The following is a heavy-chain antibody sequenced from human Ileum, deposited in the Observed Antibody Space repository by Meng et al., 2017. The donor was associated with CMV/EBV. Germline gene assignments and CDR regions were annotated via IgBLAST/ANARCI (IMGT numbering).Heavy chain of an antibody. J-gene: IGHJ4*02. CDR2: ISWSGTSI. V-gene: IGHV3-21*06. CDR3: ARDLGGSVRGGDK. CDR1: GFIFNNYV. Sequence: GGSLRLSCAASGFIFNNYVMNWVRQAPGKGLEWVSSISWSGTSIYYSDSVRGRFTISRDNSDNSLYLHMDNLRAEDTGRYYCARDLGGSVRGGDKWGQGTLVTVSS. D-gene: IGHD1-26*01.